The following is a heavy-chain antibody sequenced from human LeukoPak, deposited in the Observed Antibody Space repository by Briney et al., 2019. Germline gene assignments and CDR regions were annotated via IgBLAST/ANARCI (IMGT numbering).Heavy chain of an antibody. CDR1: GFTFSKFA. Sequence: GGALRLSCAASGFTFSKFAMSWVRQAPGEGVEGGSPLIGSGITTYYAASVKGRFTISRDNSKNTLYLQMNSLTAEATAIYYCAKDCNGGNCYIDYWGQGTLVTVAS. J-gene: IGHJ4*02. D-gene: IGHD2-15*01. V-gene: IGHV3-23*01. CDR3: AKDCNGGNCYIDY. CDR2: LIGSGITT.